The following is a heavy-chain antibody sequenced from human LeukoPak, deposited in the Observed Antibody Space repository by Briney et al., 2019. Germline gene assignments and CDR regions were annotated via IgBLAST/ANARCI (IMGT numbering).Heavy chain of an antibody. CDR2: ISYDGSNK. V-gene: IGHV3-30-3*01. J-gene: IGHJ4*02. D-gene: IGHD1-20*01. CDR3: ARDPTRILITRAFDY. Sequence: GGSLRLSCAASGFTFSSCAMHWVRQAPGKGLEWVAVISYDGSNKYYADSVKGRFTISRDNSKNTLYLQMNSLRAEDTAVNYCARDPTRILITRAFDYWGQGTLVTVSS. CDR1: GFTFSSCA.